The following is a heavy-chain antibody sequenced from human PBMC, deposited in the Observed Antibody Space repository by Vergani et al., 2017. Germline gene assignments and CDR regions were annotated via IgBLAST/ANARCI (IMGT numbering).Heavy chain of an antibody. D-gene: IGHD6-13*01. CDR1: GFTFSSYA. Sequence: EVQLLESGGGLVQPGGSLRLSCAASGFTFSSYAMSWVRQAPGKGLEWVSRINSDGSSTSYADSVKGRFTISRDNAKNTLYLQMNSLRAEDTAVYYCAVLSSSWYRYFDYWGQGTLVTVSS. CDR3: AVLSSSWYRYFDY. CDR2: INSDGSST. J-gene: IGHJ4*02. V-gene: IGHV3-74*02.